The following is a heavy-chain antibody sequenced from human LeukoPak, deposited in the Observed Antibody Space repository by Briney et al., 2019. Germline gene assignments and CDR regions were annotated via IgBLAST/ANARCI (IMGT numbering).Heavy chain of an antibody. Sequence: NPSETLSLTCTVSGGSISSYYWSWIRQPPGKGLEWIGRMYTSGSTNYNPSLRSRVTMSVDTSKNQFSLKLSSVTAADTAVYYCARDLGGYCSSISCSENWFDPWGQGTLVTVSS. CDR3: ARDLGGYCSSISCSENWFDP. V-gene: IGHV4-4*07. CDR2: MYTSGST. J-gene: IGHJ5*02. D-gene: IGHD2-2*01. CDR1: GGSISSYY.